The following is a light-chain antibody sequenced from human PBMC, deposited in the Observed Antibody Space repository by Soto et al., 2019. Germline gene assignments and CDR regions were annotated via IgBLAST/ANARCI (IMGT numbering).Light chain of an antibody. CDR1: QSVSSD. Sequence: EIVLTQSPATLSVSPGERATLSCRASQSVSSDLAWYQQKPGQAPRLLIYGASSRATGIHDRFSGTGSETDFTLTIRRLEPEDFAVYYCKQYDNSPITFGQGTRLEIK. CDR2: GAS. CDR3: KQYDNSPIT. J-gene: IGKJ5*01. V-gene: IGKV3-20*01.